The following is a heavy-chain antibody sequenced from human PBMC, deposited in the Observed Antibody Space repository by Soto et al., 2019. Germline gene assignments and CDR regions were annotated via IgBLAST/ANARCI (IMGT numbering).Heavy chain of an antibody. CDR2: INHSGST. D-gene: IGHD3-10*01. J-gene: IGHJ6*02. CDR1: GGSFSGYY. CDR3: ARGYYYGSGSYYSRSYYYYYGMDV. V-gene: IGHV4-34*01. Sequence: SETLSLTCAVYGGSFSGYYWSWIRQPPGKGLEWIGEINHSGSTTYNPSLKSRVTISVDTSKNQFSLKLSSVAAADTAVNYCARGYYYGSGSYYSRSYYYYYGMDVWGQGTTVTVSS.